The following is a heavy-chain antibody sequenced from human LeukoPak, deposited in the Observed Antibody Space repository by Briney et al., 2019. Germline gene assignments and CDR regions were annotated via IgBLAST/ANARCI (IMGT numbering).Heavy chain of an antibody. CDR1: GYTFTDYY. CDR3: ARQPISGTNGLDP. V-gene: IGHV1-2*02. J-gene: IGHJ5*02. Sequence: ASVKVSCKASGYTFTDYYIHWVRQAPGQGLEWMGWINPNSGATIYAQKFQGRVTMTRATSITTAYMELIGLRSDDTAVYFYARQPISGTNGLDPWGQGILVTVSS. D-gene: IGHD1-20*01. CDR2: INPNSGAT.